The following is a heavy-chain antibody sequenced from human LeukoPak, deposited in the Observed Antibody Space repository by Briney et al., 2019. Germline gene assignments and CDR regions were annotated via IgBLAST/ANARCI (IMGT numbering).Heavy chain of an antibody. V-gene: IGHV4-39*07. D-gene: IGHD6-13*01. CDR3: ARWSSSWYSFDY. J-gene: IGHJ4*02. CDR2: VYYSGRT. Sequence: PSETLSLTCTVSGASISSSSYFWGWIRQSPGKGLEYIGSVYYSGRTYYNPSLKSRVTISLDTSTNQFSLRLSSVTAADTAVYYCARWSSSWYSFDYWGQGALVTVSS. CDR1: GASISSSSYF.